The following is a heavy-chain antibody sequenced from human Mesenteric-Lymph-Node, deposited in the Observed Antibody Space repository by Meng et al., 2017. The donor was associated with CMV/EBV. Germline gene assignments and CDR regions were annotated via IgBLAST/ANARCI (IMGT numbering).Heavy chain of an antibody. Sequence: GESLKISCAASGFTFSNYVMTWVRQAPGKGLEWVSRINSDGISTNYADSVKGRFTISRDNVKNTLYLQMHSLRAEDTAVYYCARDQVGVNYDYWGQGTLVTVSS. V-gene: IGHV3-74*01. J-gene: IGHJ4*02. CDR2: INSDGIST. CDR3: ARDQVGVNYDY. CDR1: GFTFSNYV. D-gene: IGHD1-26*01.